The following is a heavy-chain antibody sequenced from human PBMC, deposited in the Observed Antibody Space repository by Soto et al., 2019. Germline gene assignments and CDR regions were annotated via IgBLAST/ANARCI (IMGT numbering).Heavy chain of an antibody. CDR2: IYYSGST. CDR3: ARTPIGYCSGGTCSKWFDL. J-gene: IGHJ5*02. V-gene: IGHV4-59*08. Sequence: RGLEWIGYIYYSGSTYVSPSLKSRVTMSVDTSENQFFLKLRSVTAADTAVYYCARTPIGYCSGGTCSKWFDLWVQGTLVTV. D-gene: IGHD2-15*01.